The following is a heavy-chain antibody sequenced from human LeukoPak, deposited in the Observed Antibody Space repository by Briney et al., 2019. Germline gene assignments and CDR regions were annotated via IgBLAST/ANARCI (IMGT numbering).Heavy chain of an antibody. Sequence: PSETLSLTCTVSGGSISSSSYYWGWIRQPPGKGLEWIGSIYYSGSTYYNPSLKSRVTISVDTSKNQFSLKLSSVTAADTAVYYCASHQPDYGSGKAYYFDYWGQGTLVTVSS. D-gene: IGHD3-10*01. CDR3: ASHQPDYGSGKAYYFDY. V-gene: IGHV4-39*07. CDR1: GGSISSSSYY. J-gene: IGHJ4*02. CDR2: IYYSGST.